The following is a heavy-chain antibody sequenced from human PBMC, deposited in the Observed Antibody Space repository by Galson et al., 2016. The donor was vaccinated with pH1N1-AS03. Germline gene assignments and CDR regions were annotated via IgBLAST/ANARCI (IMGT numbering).Heavy chain of an antibody. D-gene: IGHD3-3*01. CDR3: ARGSGSPHWFDP. V-gene: IGHV3-23*01. J-gene: IGHJ5*02. CDR2: VGGIDASL. Sequence: SLRLSCAASGFTFNIYAMHWVRQTPGKGLEWVSGVGGIDASLYYGESVKGRFTVSRDNSKNTLYLQMNSLRAEDTAVYYCARGSGSPHWFDPWGQGTLVTVSS. CDR1: GFTFNIYA.